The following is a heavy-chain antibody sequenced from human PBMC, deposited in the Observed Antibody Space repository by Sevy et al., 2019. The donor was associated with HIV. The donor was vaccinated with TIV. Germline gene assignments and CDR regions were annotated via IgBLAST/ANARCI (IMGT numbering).Heavy chain of an antibody. D-gene: IGHD3-22*01. Sequence: SETLSLTCSVSGASISSTIYYWAWIRQSPGKGLEWFGSIHHSGSTYYNLSLKSRVTISVDTAKNQFSLKMNSMTAADTAVYSCSKHCSHYFDNSGYGEAFDIWGQGTKVTVSS. CDR2: IHHSGST. V-gene: IGHV4-39*01. J-gene: IGHJ3*02. CDR3: SKHCSHYFDNSGYGEAFDI. CDR1: GASISSTIYY.